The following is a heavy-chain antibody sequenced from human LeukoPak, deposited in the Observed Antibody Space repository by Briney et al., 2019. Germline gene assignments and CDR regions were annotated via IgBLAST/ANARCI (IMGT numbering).Heavy chain of an antibody. CDR3: AKDQRAHFDY. D-gene: IGHD2-2*01. Sequence: GGSLRLSCAASGFTFRDYAMSWVRQAPGKGLEWVSAISGSGGSTYYADSVKGRFIISRDNSKNTLYLQMNSLRAEDTAVYYCAKDQRAHFDYWGQGTLVTVSS. CDR1: GFTFRDYA. J-gene: IGHJ4*02. V-gene: IGHV3-23*01. CDR2: ISGSGGST.